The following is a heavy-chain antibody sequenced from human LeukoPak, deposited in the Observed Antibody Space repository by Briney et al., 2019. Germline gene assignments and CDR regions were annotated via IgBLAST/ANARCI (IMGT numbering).Heavy chain of an antibody. CDR2: IYPGDSDT. D-gene: IGHD3-10*01. CDR3: VKPIAGYGSGTDYPMYFDY. J-gene: IGHJ4*02. V-gene: IGHV5-51*01. Sequence: GEPLQISCDASGYRFTSHWIGWVRQMPGKGLVWMGIIYPGDSDTRCSPSFQAHVTSSANKSIGTAYLEWSSMKASDTAMYYCVKPIAGYGSGTDYPMYFDYWGQGTLVTVSS. CDR1: GYRFTSHW.